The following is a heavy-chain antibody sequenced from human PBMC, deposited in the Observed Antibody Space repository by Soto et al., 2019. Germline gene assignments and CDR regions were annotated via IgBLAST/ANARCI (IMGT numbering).Heavy chain of an antibody. CDR2: ISAYNGNT. J-gene: IGHJ4*02. D-gene: IGHD4-17*01. CDR3: ERRSYGDLKTGGFDY. Sequence: QVQLVQSGAEVKKPGASVKVSCKASGYTFTSYGISWVRQAPGQGLEWMGWISAYNGNTNYAQKLQGRVTMNTDTSTSTAYMELRSLRSDDTAVYYCERRSYGDLKTGGFDYWGQGTLVTVSS. CDR1: GYTFTSYG. V-gene: IGHV1-18*01.